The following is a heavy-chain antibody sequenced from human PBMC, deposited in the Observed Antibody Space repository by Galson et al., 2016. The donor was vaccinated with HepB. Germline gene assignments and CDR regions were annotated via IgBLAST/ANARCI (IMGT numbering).Heavy chain of an antibody. Sequence: SVKVSCKASGYTFNSYGISWVRQAPGHGPEWMGWISGHNGNTKYAVKFRDRVTVTIDTSETTSYMELRSLKSDDTAAYYCARDRAFLMTFVGTILDFWGPGTLVTVSS. J-gene: IGHJ4*02. D-gene: IGHD3-16*01. CDR2: ISGHNGNT. V-gene: IGHV1-18*01. CDR1: GYTFNSYG. CDR3: ARDRAFLMTFVGTILDF.